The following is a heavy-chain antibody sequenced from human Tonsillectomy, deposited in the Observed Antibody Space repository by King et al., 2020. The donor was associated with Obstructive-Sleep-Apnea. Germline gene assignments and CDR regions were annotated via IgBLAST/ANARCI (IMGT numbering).Heavy chain of an antibody. CDR3: AKASSDSGYDWGRWTFDY. V-gene: IGHV3-23*04. Sequence: EVQLVESGGGLVQPGGSLRLSCAASGFTFSSYAMSWVRQAPGKGLEWVSAISGSGGSTYYADSVKGRFTISRDNSKNTLYLQMNSLRAEDTAVYYCAKASSDSGYDWGRWTFDYWGQGTLVTVSS. J-gene: IGHJ4*02. CDR1: GFTFSSYA. D-gene: IGHD5-12*01. CDR2: ISGSGGST.